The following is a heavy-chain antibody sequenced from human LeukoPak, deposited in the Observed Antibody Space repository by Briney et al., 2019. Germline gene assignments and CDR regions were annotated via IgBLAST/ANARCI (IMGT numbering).Heavy chain of an antibody. J-gene: IGHJ4*02. CDR2: VYISGST. CDR3: ARDGVAGSASDY. D-gene: IGHD3-3*01. V-gene: IGHV4-4*07. Sequence: PSETLSLTCTVSGSSISGYYWSWIRQPAGKGLEWVGRVYISGSTDYNPSLRRRVTMYVDLSKQQVSLKLHSVTDADTDVYYCARDGVAGSASDYWGQGALVTVSS. CDR1: GSSISGYY.